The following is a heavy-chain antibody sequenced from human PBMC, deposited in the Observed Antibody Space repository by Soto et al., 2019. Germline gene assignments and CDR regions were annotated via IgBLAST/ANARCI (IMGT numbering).Heavy chain of an antibody. J-gene: IGHJ4*02. CDR1: GFTFGDYA. V-gene: IGHV3-49*04. D-gene: IGHD6-13*01. CDR2: IRSKAYGGTT. Sequence: GGSLRLSCTASGFTFGDYAMSWVRQAPGKGLEWVGFIRSKAYGGTTEYAASVEGRFTISRDDSKSIAYLQMNSLKTEDTAVYYCTRDREEQLAYFDYWGQGTLVTVSS. CDR3: TRDREEQLAYFDY.